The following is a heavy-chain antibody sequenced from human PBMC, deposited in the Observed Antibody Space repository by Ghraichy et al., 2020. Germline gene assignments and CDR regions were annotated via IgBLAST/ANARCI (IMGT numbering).Heavy chain of an antibody. J-gene: IGHJ6*02. CDR2: INHSGST. V-gene: IGHV4-34*01. D-gene: IGHD6-19*01. Sequence: ESLNISCAVYGGSFSGYYWSWIRQPPGKGLEWIGEINHSGSTNYNPSLKSRVTISVDTSKNQFSLKLSSVTAADTAVYYCARHKSAVAGTYYYYYGMDVWGQGTTVTVSS. CDR1: GGSFSGYY. CDR3: ARHKSAVAGTYYYYYGMDV.